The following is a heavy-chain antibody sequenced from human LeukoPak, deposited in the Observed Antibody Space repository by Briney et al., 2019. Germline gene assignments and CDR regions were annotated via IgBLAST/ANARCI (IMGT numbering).Heavy chain of an antibody. D-gene: IGHD4-17*01. CDR2: INPSGGST. J-gene: IGHJ3*02. V-gene: IGHV1-46*01. Sequence: ASVKVSCKASGYTFTSYYMHWVRQAAGQGLEWMGIINPSGGSTTSPQKFQGRVTMTRGTSTSTVYMELSSLRSMDTAVYYCARLNGDGSAFDIWGQGTMVTVSS. CDR1: GYTFTSYY. CDR3: ARLNGDGSAFDI.